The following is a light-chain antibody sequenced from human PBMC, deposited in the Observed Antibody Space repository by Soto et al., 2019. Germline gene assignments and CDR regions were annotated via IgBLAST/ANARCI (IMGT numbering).Light chain of an antibody. CDR3: AAWDDSLSGPL. V-gene: IGLV1-47*01. CDR2: SND. CDR1: SSNIGGTNY. Sequence: QSVLTQPPSASGTPGQRVFISCSGSSSNIGGTNYAYWYQQLPGAAPKVLIYSNDKRPSGVPDRFSGSKSGTSASLAISGLRSEDEADYYCAAWDDSLSGPLFGGGTKLTVL. J-gene: IGLJ2*01.